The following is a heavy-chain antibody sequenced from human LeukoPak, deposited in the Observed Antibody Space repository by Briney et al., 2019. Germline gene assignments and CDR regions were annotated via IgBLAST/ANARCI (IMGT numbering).Heavy chain of an antibody. Sequence: GGSLRLSCAASGIAFSTYWMHWVRQAPGKGLVWISRISTDGSNTFYADSVKGRFIVSRDNAENTLYLQMDNLRAEDTAMYYCATGHGTPLGFWGQGALVTVSS. CDR1: GIAFSTYW. V-gene: IGHV3-74*01. J-gene: IGHJ4*02. CDR2: ISTDGSNT. CDR3: ATGHGTPLGF. D-gene: IGHD1-26*01.